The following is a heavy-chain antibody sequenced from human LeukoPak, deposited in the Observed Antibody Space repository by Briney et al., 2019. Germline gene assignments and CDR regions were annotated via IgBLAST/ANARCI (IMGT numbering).Heavy chain of an antibody. CDR2: ISSSSNTI. J-gene: IGHJ4*02. D-gene: IGHD2-21*01. V-gene: IGHV3-48*04. CDR1: GFTFSSYS. Sequence: PGGTLRLSCAASGFTFSSYSMNWVRQAPGKGLGWVSYISSSSNTIYYADSVKGRFTISRDNAKNSLYLQMNSLRAEDTAVYYCASAGGDHREFDYWGQGTLVTVSS. CDR3: ASAGGDHREFDY.